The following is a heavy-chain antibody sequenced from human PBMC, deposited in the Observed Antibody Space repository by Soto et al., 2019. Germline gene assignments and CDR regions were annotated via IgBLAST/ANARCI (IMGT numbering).Heavy chain of an antibody. D-gene: IGHD3-3*01. J-gene: IGHJ4*02. CDR1: GYTFTSYA. CDR3: ARDNGIFRGVAKSPFDY. CDR2: INAGNGNT. V-gene: IGHV1-3*01. Sequence: ASVKVSCKASGYTFTSYAMNWVRQAPGQRLEWMGWINAGNGNTKYSQKFQGRVTITRDTSASTAYMELSSLRSEGTAVYYCARDNGIFRGVAKSPFDYWGQGTLVTVSS.